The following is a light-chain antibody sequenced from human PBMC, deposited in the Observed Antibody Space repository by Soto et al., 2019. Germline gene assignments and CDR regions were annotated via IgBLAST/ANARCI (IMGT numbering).Light chain of an antibody. V-gene: IGKV3D-15*01. CDR3: QQYNNWPLT. CDR1: QIVSGN. Sequence: DRVVTQSPVTLSVSPGERATLSCRASQIVSGNIAWYQQKPGQAPRLLIYGASTRAAGIPARFSGSGVGTEFTLTITSLQSEDSAVYYCQQYNNWPLTIGGGTKVEIK. CDR2: GAS. J-gene: IGKJ4*01.